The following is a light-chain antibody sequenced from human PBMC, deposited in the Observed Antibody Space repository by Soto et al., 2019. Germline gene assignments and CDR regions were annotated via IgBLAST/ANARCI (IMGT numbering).Light chain of an antibody. CDR2: DDT. CDR1: SSDVGSYNL. CDR3: CSYAGSSTLV. Sequence: QSVLTQPASVSGSPGQSITISCTGTSSDVGSYNLVSWYQQHTGKAPKLMIYDDTKRPSGVSNRFSGSKSGNTASLTISGLQAEDEADYYCCSYAGSSTLVVGGGTKVTL. J-gene: IGLJ2*01. V-gene: IGLV2-23*01.